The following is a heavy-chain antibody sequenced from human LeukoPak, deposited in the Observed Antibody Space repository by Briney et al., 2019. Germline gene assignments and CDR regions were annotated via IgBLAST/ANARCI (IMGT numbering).Heavy chain of an antibody. Sequence: GRSLRLSCAASGFTFDDYAMHWVRQAPGKGLEWVSGISWNSGSIGYADSVKGRFTISRDNAKNSLYLQMNSLRAEDTALYYCAKDTTPRIMAPLQWGQGTLVTVSS. CDR1: GFTFDDYA. V-gene: IGHV3-9*01. CDR2: ISWNSGSI. J-gene: IGHJ4*02. D-gene: IGHD3-16*01. CDR3: AKDTTPRIMAPLQ.